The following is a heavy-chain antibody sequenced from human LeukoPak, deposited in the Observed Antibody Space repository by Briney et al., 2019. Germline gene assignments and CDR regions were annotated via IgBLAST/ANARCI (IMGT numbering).Heavy chain of an antibody. CDR3: AKSDVDIVATTLYYFDY. CDR1: GFTFDDYV. J-gene: IGHJ4*02. CDR2: ISWNSGSI. Sequence: GGSLRLSCAASGFTFDDYVMHWVRQAPGKGLEWVSGISWNSGSIGYADSVKGRFTISRDNAKNSLYLQMNSLRAEDTALYYCAKSDVDIVATTLYYFDYWGLGTLVTVSS. D-gene: IGHD5-12*01. V-gene: IGHV3-9*01.